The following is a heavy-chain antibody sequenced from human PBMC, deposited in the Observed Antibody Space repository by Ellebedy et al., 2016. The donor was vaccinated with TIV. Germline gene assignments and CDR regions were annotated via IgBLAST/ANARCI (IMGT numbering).Heavy chain of an antibody. D-gene: IGHD1-26*01. CDR3: ARRTDSGSYYDYFNN. CDR1: GGSISSYF. Sequence: SETLSLTCTVSGGSISSYFWTWIRQPPEKGLEWIGIIYHSGSTYYNPSLKSRITMSVDSSTNQFFLDLSSVTAADKAVYYCARRTDSGSYYDYFNNWGQGALVTVSS. J-gene: IGHJ4*02. CDR2: IYHSGST. V-gene: IGHV4-59*04.